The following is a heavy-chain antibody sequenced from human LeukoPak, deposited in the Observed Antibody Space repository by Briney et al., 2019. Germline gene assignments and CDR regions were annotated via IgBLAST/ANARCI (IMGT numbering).Heavy chain of an antibody. CDR1: AFTVSDYW. Sequence: GGSLRLSCAASAFTVSDYWMHWVRQVPGKGLVWLSRINTDGNYTAYADSVKGRFTISRDDAKNTLYLQMNSLRAEDTAVYYCARGGRGYSGYDLDYWGQGTLVTVSS. CDR3: ARGGRGYSGYDLDY. V-gene: IGHV3-74*01. D-gene: IGHD5-12*01. CDR2: INTDGNYT. J-gene: IGHJ4*02.